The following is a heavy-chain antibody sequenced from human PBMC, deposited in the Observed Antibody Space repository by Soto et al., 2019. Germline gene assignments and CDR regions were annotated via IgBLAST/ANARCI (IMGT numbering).Heavy chain of an antibody. D-gene: IGHD7-27*01. CDR1: GGSISSGGYS. Sequence: SETLSLTCAVSGGSISSGGYSWSWIRQPPGKGLEWIGYIYHSGSTYYNPSLKSRVTISVDRSKNQFSLKLSSVTAADTAVYYCARRWGRTLDYWGQGTLVTVSS. CDR2: IYHSGST. CDR3: ARRWGRTLDY. V-gene: IGHV4-30-2*01. J-gene: IGHJ4*02.